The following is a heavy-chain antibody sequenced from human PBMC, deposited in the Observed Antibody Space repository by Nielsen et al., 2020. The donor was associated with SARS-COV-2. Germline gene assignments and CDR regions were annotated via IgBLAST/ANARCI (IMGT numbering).Heavy chain of an antibody. CDR3: ARRSRDGYSL. Sequence: KVSCKGSGYSFTTYWITWVRQMPGKGLEWMGRINPSDSYTNYSPSFQGHVTLSVDKSIGTAYLQWSSLKASDTAMYYCARRSRDGYSLWGQGTLVTVSS. CDR2: INPSDSYT. CDR1: GYSFTTYW. J-gene: IGHJ4*02. V-gene: IGHV5-10-1*01. D-gene: IGHD5-24*01.